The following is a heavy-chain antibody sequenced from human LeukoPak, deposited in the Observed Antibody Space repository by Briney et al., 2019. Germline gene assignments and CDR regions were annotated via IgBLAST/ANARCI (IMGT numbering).Heavy chain of an antibody. CDR2: ITNSGNSK. V-gene: IGHV3-48*01. D-gene: IGHD5-18*01. CDR1: EFTFSSYS. CDR3: ARDRGYSYGYRYYYYGMDV. Sequence: GGSLRLSCAASEFTFSSYSMNWVRQAPGKGLEWVSYITNSGNSKSYADSVKGRFTISRDNTKNSLYLQMNGLRAEDTAVYYCARDRGYSYGYRYYYYGMDVWGQGTTVTVSS. J-gene: IGHJ6*02.